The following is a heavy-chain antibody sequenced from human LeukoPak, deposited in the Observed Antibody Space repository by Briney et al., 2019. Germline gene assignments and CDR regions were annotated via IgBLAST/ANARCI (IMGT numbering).Heavy chain of an antibody. V-gene: IGHV4-39*01. CDR3: ARQISDYYYYYIDV. CDR2: IYYSGTT. Sequence: SETLSLTCPVSGGTISSSHYYWGWIRQTPGKGLEWIGTIYYSGTTYYNPSLESRATISEDTSKNQFLLTLRSVTAADTAVYYCARQISDYYYYYIDVWGKGTTVTVSS. J-gene: IGHJ6*03. CDR1: GGTISSSHYY.